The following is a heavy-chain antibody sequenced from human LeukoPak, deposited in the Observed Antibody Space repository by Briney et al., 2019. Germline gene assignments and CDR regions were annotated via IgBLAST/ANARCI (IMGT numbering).Heavy chain of an antibody. V-gene: IGHV4-59*01. CDR3: ARKVEAAAGPIYYYCYMDV. CDR2: IYYSGST. D-gene: IGHD6-13*01. Sequence: SETLSLTCTVSGGSISSYYWSWIRQPPGKGLEWIGYIYYSGSTNYNPSLKSRVTISVDMSKNQFSLKLSSVTAADTAVYYCARKVEAAAGPIYYYCYMDVWGKGTTVTVSS. J-gene: IGHJ6*03. CDR1: GGSISSYY.